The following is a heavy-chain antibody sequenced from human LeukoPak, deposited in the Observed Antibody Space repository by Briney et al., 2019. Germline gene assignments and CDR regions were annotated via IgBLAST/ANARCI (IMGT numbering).Heavy chain of an antibody. V-gene: IGHV3-21*01. D-gene: IGHD4-17*01. CDR2: ISSSSSYI. CDR1: GFTFSSYA. J-gene: IGHJ4*02. CDR3: ARDDYGDYVSGYFDY. Sequence: PGGSLRLSCAASGFTFSSYAMSWVRQSPGKGLEWVSSISSSSSYIYYADSVKGRFTISRDNAKNSLYLQMNSLRAEDTAVYYCARDDYGDYVSGYFDYWGQGTLVTVSS.